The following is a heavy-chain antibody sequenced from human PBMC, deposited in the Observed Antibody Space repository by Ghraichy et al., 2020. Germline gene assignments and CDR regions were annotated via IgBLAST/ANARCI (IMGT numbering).Heavy chain of an antibody. CDR1: GFTVSSNY. V-gene: IGHV3-53*04. CDR3: ARESYYDILTGYAFDI. J-gene: IGHJ3*02. CDR2: IYSGGST. Sequence: GGSLRLSCAASGFTVSSNYMSWVRQAPGKGLEWVLVIYSGGSTYYADSVKGRFTISRHNSKNTLYLQMNSLRAEDTAVYYCARESYYDILTGYAFDIWGQGTMVTVSS. D-gene: IGHD3-9*01.